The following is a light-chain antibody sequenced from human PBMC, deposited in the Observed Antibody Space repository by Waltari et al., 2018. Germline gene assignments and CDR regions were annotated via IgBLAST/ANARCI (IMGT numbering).Light chain of an antibody. CDR3: QAWDSSIVV. J-gene: IGLJ2*01. CDR2: QGS. V-gene: IGLV3-1*01. Sequence: SYELTQPPSVSVSPGQTASITCSGEKLGDKYACWYQQKPGQSPVLVIYQGSKRPSGIPGRFAGSNSGNTATLTISGTQAMDEADYYCQAWDSSIVVFGGGTKLTVL. CDR1: KLGDKY.